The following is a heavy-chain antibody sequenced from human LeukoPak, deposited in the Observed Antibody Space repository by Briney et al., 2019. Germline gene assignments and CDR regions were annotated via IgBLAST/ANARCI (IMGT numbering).Heavy chain of an antibody. V-gene: IGHV4-4*09. D-gene: IGHD1-26*01. Sequence: SETLSLTCTVSGGSINNYYWSWVRQPPGKGLEWIGYIYSSGSVSYNPSLKSRVTISVDTSQNQFSLRLSSVTATDTAVYYCARVMGSTIDYWGQGTLVTISS. CDR3: ARVMGSTIDY. CDR2: IYSSGSV. J-gene: IGHJ4*02. CDR1: GGSINNYY.